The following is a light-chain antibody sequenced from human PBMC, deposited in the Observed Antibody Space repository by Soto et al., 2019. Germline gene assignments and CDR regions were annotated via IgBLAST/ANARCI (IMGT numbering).Light chain of an antibody. CDR1: SSNIGAGYD. CDR2: GNI. V-gene: IGLV1-40*01. J-gene: IGLJ1*01. Sequence: QSVLAQPPSVSGAPGQRVTISCTVISSNIGAGYDVHWYQQRPGTAPKLLIFGNINRPSGVPDRFSGSKSGTSASLAITGLQAEDEGDYYCQSYDSTLSARYVFGTGTKVTVL. CDR3: QSYDSTLSARYV.